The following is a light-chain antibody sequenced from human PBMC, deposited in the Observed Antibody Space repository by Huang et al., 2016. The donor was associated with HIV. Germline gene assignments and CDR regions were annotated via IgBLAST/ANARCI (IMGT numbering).Light chain of an antibody. J-gene: IGKJ1*01. CDR3: QHQWT. CDR2: KAS. V-gene: IGKV1-5*03. CDR1: QRISTW. Sequence: GDRVNITFRTSQRISTWLAWYQQRPGKAPNLLISKASNLETWVPSRFSGNGSGTECTLTINGLQPDDLATYYCQHQWTFGQGTKVEIK.